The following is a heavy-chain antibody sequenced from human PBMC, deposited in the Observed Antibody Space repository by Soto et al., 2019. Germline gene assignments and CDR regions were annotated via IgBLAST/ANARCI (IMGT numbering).Heavy chain of an antibody. V-gene: IGHV3-33*01. D-gene: IGHD1-1*01. Sequence: QEQLVESGGGVVQPGRSLRLSCAASGFIFRNYGMHWVRRAPGKGLEWVAVIRSGGNNAEYADSVKGRFTTSRDGSNNSLCLQMGCLRAEDTALYFCVRDDDRAEHALVVWGKGTTVTVCS. CDR1: GFIFRNYG. J-gene: IGHJ6*04. CDR2: IRSGGNNA. CDR3: VRDDDRAEHALVV.